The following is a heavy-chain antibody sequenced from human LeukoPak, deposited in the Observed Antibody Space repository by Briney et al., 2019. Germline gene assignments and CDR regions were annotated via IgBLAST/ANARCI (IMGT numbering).Heavy chain of an antibody. CDR1: GYTFTSYD. J-gene: IGHJ5*02. Sequence: ASVKVSCKASGYTFTSYDINWVRQATGQGLEWMGWMNPNSGNTGYAQKFQGRVTMTRNTSISTAYMELSSLRSEDTAVYYCARVGFKVTIFGVVIQSRNWFDPWGQGTLVTVSP. V-gene: IGHV1-8*01. CDR2: MNPNSGNT. D-gene: IGHD3-3*01. CDR3: ARVGFKVTIFGVVIQSRNWFDP.